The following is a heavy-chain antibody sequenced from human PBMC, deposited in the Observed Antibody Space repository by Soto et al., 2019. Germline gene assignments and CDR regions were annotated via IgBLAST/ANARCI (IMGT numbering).Heavy chain of an antibody. CDR2: ISAYNGNT. D-gene: IGHD2-15*01. CDR1: GYTFTSYG. Sequence: QVQLVQSGAEVKKPGASVKVSCKASGYTFTSYGISWVRQAPGQGLEWMGWISAYNGNTNYAQKLQGRGTMTTDTSTRTAYMELRRLSSDDTAVYSCERVYCSGGSCYALGYYYYGMDVRGQGTKVTVSS. CDR3: ERVYCSGGSCYALGYYYYGMDV. J-gene: IGHJ6*02. V-gene: IGHV1-18*01.